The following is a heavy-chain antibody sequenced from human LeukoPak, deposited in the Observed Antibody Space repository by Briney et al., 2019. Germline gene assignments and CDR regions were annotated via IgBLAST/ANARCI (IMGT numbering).Heavy chain of an antibody. CDR3: ARHQAVGMDV. CDR2: IYYSGST. CDR1: GGSISSSSYY. D-gene: IGHD4-17*01. Sequence: SETLSLTCTVSGGSISSSSYYWGWIRQPPGKGLEWIGSIYYSGSTYYNPSPKSRVTISVDTSKNQCSLKLSSVTAADTAVYYCARHQAVGMDVWGQGTTVTVSS. V-gene: IGHV4-39*01. J-gene: IGHJ6*02.